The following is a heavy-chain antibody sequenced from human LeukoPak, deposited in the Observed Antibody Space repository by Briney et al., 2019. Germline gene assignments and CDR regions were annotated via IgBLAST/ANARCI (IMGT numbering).Heavy chain of an antibody. CDR2: INPGNGDT. Sequence: ASVKVSCKASGYTFTSYGISWVRRAPGQGLEWMGWINPGNGDTEYSQKFQGRVTIARDTSASTVYLELSSLRFEDTAIYYCARDRGGTGDFDSWGQGSLVTVSS. D-gene: IGHD3-10*01. CDR1: GYTFTSYG. CDR3: ARDRGGTGDFDS. V-gene: IGHV1-3*01. J-gene: IGHJ4*02.